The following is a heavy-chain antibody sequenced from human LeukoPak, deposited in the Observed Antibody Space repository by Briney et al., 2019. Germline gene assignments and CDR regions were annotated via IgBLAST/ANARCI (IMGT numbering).Heavy chain of an antibody. CDR3: TTGGPAVTAAIDGVDV. V-gene: IGHV3-15*01. J-gene: IGHJ6*02. D-gene: IGHD2-2*01. CDR2: IKSKTDGGTT. CDR1: GFTLSNAW. Sequence: PGGSLRLSCAASGFTLSNAWMSWVRQAPGKGLEWVGRIKSKTDGGTTDYGAPVKGRFTISRDDSKNTLDLQMNSLKTEDTAVYYCTTGGPAVTAAIDGVDVWGQGTKVTVFS.